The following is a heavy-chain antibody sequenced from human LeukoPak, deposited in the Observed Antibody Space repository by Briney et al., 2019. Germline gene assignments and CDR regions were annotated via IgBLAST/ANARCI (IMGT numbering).Heavy chain of an antibody. CDR3: ARAHYGGTIDAFDI. J-gene: IGHJ3*02. CDR2: ISYDGSNK. V-gene: IGHV3-30-3*01. CDR1: GFTFSSYA. D-gene: IGHD4-23*01. Sequence: PGGSLRLSCAASGFTFSSYAMHWVRQAPGKGLEWVAVISYDGSNKYYADSVKGRFTISRDNSKNTLYLQMNSLRAEDTAVYYCARAHYGGTIDAFDIWGQGTMVTVSS.